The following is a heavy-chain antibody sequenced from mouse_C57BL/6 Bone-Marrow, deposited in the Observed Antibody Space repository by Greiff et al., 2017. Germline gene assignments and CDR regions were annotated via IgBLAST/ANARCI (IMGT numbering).Heavy chain of an antibody. Sequence: VQLQQSGAELVMPGASVKLSCKASGYTFTSYWMHWVKQRPGQGLEWIGEIDPSDSYTNYNQKFKGKSTLTVDKSSSTAYMQLSSLTSEDSAVYYCARSAYYGSSFYGSYYFDYWGQGTTRTVSS. CDR1: GYTFTSYW. CDR3: ARSAYYGSSFYGSYYFDY. CDR2: IDPSDSYT. V-gene: IGHV1-69*01. J-gene: IGHJ2*01. D-gene: IGHD1-1*01.